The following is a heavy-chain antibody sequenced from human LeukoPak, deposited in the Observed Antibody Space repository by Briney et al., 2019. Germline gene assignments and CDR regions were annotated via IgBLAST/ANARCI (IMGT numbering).Heavy chain of an antibody. V-gene: IGHV1-2*02. J-gene: IGHJ3*02. CDR1: GYTLTELS. CDR2: INPNSGGT. CDR3: ARLIAAAGTYSIIHDAFDI. D-gene: IGHD6-13*01. Sequence: ASVKVSCKASGYTLTELSMHWVRQAPGQGLEWMGWINPNSGGTNYAQKFQGRVTMTRDTSISTAYMELSRLRSDDTAVYYCARLIAAAGTYSIIHDAFDIWGQGTMVTVSS.